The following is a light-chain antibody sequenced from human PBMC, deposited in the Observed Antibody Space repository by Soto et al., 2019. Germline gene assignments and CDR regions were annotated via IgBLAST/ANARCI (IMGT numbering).Light chain of an antibody. CDR2: DAS. Sequence: EIVLTQSPGTLSLSPGERATLSCRASQSVRSNLAWYQQKPGQSPRRLIYDASSRATGIPDRYGGSGSGTDFTLTISRLEPEDFAVYYCQQYGSSAWTFGQGTKVEIK. CDR3: QQYGSSAWT. J-gene: IGKJ1*01. CDR1: QSVRSN. V-gene: IGKV3-20*01.